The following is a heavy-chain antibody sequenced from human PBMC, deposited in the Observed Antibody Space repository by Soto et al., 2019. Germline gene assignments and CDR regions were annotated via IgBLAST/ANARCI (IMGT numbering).Heavy chain of an antibody. J-gene: IGHJ4*02. Sequence: VASVKVSCKASGGTFSSYAISWVRQAPGQGLEWMGGIIPIFGTANYAQKFQGRVTITADKSTSTAYMELSSLRSEDTAVYYCARDGALPKGYCSGGSCPPGYYFDYWGQGTLVTVSS. CDR2: IIPIFGTA. D-gene: IGHD2-15*01. CDR1: GGTFSSYA. CDR3: ARDGALPKGYCSGGSCPPGYYFDY. V-gene: IGHV1-69*06.